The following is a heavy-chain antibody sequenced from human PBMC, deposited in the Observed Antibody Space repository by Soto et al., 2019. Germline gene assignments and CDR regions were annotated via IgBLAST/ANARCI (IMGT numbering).Heavy chain of an antibody. D-gene: IGHD5-18*01. CDR1: GGSINDYY. CDR3: ARQDTAMVTWFDP. J-gene: IGHJ5*02. CDR2: IYNGGTT. Sequence: NPSETLSLTCTVSGGSINDYYWSWIRQPPGRGLEWIGYIYNGGTTNYNPSLKSRVTISVDTSKNQFSLKLTSVTAADTAVYYCARQDTAMVTWFDPWGQGTLVTVSS. V-gene: IGHV4-59*08.